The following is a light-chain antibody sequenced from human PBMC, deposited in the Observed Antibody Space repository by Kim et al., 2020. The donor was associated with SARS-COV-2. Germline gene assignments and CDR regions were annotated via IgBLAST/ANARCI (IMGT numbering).Light chain of an antibody. J-gene: IGKJ2*01. CDR1: NKHY. V-gene: IGKV4-1*01. Sequence: NKHYLRWFQQKPGQPPKLLIYWASTRESGVSDRFSGSGSGTDFTLTISNLKAEDVAVYYCQQFYTTPYTFGQGTQAGD. CDR2: WAS. CDR3: QQFYTTPYT.